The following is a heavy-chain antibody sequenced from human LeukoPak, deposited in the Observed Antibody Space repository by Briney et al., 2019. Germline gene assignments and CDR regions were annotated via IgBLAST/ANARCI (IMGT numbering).Heavy chain of an antibody. V-gene: IGHV4-34*01. J-gene: IGHJ6*02. CDR3: ATDSDFWSGYYYYYYGMDV. D-gene: IGHD3-3*01. CDR2: INHSGST. Sequence: SETLSLTCAVYGGSFSGYYWSWIRQPPGKGLEWIGEINHSGSTNYNPSLKSRVTISVDTSKNQFSLKLSSVTAADTAVYYCATDSDFWSGYYYYYYGMDVWGQGTTVTVSS. CDR1: GGSFSGYY.